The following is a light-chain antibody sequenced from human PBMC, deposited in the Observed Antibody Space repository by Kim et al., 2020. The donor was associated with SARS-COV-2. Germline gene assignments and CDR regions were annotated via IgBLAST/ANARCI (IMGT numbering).Light chain of an antibody. CDR1: QSVSHY. CDR2: DAS. CDR3: HQYGSSPWS. Sequence: ASVGDSVTITGRASQSVSHYVAWYQHKPGKAPKLLVYDASSLEGGVPSRFSGSGSGTELTLTITSLQPDDFATYYCHQYGSSPWSFGQGTKVDIK. V-gene: IGKV1-5*01. J-gene: IGKJ1*01.